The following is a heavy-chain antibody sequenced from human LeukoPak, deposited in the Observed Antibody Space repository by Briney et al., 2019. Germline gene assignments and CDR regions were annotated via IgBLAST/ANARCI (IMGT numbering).Heavy chain of an antibody. V-gene: IGHV3-11*04. Sequence: GGSLRLSCAASGFTFSDYYMSWIRQAPGKGLEWVSYISSSGSTIYYADSVKGRFTISRDNAKNSLYLQMNSLRAEDTAVYYCVRVTDCSSSSCYNVAEYFQHWGQGTLVTVSS. J-gene: IGHJ1*01. CDR3: VRVTDCSSSSCYNVAEYFQH. D-gene: IGHD2-2*02. CDR1: GFTFSDYY. CDR2: ISSSGSTI.